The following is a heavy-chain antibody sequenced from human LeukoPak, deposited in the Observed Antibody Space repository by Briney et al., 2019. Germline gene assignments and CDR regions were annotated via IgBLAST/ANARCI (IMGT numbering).Heavy chain of an antibody. CDR3: ASGLWFGELLL. D-gene: IGHD3-10*01. J-gene: IGHJ4*02. CDR1: GGSISSISYY. CDR2: IYYSGST. V-gene: IGHV4-39*01. Sequence: PSETLSLTCTVSGGSISSISYYWGWIRQPPGKGLEWIGSIYYSGSTYYNPSLKSRVTISVDTSKNQFSLKLTSVTAADTAVYYCASGLWFGELLLWGQGTLVSVSS.